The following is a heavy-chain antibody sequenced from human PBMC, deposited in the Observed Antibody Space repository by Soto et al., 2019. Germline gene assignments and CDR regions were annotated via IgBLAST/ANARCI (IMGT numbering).Heavy chain of an antibody. J-gene: IGHJ6*02. D-gene: IGHD5-12*01. CDR1: GGSISSGGDY. CDR2: IYYNGST. CDR3: ARARGVATISYYYGMDV. V-gene: IGHV4-31*03. Sequence: QVQLQESGPGLVKPSQTLSLTCTVSGGSISSGGDYWSWIRQHPGKGLEWIGYIYYNGSTNYNPSLKSRVTISVDTSKNQFSLKLSSVTAADTAVYYCARARGVATISYYYGMDVWGQGTTVTVSS.